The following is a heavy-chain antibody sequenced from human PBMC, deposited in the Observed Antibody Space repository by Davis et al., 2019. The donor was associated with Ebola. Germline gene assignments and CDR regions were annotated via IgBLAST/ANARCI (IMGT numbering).Heavy chain of an antibody. D-gene: IGHD2-15*01. CDR3: ARVVRSGGSCYSDY. CDR2: ISGSSSTI. CDR1: GFTFSSYA. Sequence: GESLKISCAASGFTFSSYAMSWVRQAPGKGLEWVSAISGSSSTIYYADSVKGRFTISRDNAKNSLYLQMNSLRDEDTAVYYCARVVRSGGSCYSDYWGQGTLVTVSS. V-gene: IGHV3-48*02. J-gene: IGHJ4*02.